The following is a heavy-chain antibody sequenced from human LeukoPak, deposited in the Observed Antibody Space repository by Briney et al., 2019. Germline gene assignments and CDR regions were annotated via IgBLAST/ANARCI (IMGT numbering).Heavy chain of an antibody. D-gene: IGHD4-17*01. Sequence: PSETLSLTCTVSGGSISRYYWSWIRQPPGKGLEWIGYIYYSGSTNYNPSLKSRVTISVDTSKNQFSLKLSSVTAADTAVYYCARDVSFVEGVTTGAFDIWGQGTMVTVSS. V-gene: IGHV4-59*01. CDR3: ARDVSFVEGVTTGAFDI. CDR1: GGSISRYY. CDR2: IYYSGST. J-gene: IGHJ3*02.